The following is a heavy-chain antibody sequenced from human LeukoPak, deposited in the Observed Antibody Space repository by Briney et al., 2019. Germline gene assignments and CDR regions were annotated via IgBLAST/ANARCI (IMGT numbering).Heavy chain of an antibody. V-gene: IGHV1-69*05. CDR1: GGTFSNFA. CDR2: IIPIFGTA. D-gene: IGHD3-10*01. J-gene: IGHJ4*02. CDR3: ARGPLFYGSGVTYFDD. Sequence: SVKVSCKASGGTFSNFAISWVRQAPGQGLEWMGRIIPIFGTANYAQKFQGRVTIITGESTSTAYMELSSLISEDTAVYYCARGPLFYGSGVTYFDDWGQGTLVTVSS.